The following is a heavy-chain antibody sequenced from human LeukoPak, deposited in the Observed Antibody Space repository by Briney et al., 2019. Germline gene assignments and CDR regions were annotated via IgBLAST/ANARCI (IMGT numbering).Heavy chain of an antibody. CDR1: GFTFSNAW. CDR2: IKSKTDGGTT. V-gene: IGHV3-15*01. J-gene: IGHJ4*02. CDR3: TTGGYGWYYFDY. D-gene: IGHD5-12*01. Sequence: PGGSLRLSCTASGFTFSNAWMSWVRQAPGKGLEWVGRIKSKTDGGTTDYAAPVKGRFTISRDDSKNTLYLQMNTLKTEDTAVYYCTTGGYGWYYFDYWGQGTLVTVSS.